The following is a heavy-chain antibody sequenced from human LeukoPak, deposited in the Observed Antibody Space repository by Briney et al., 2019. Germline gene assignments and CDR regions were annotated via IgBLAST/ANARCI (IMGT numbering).Heavy chain of an antibody. V-gene: IGHV3-21*01. Sequence: KTGGSLRLSCAASGFSFSGYSMNWVRQAPGKGLEWVSSISSSGYIHYADSVKGRFTISRDNAKNSLYLQMNSLRDEDTAVYYCASPSRYSSSWFDYWGQGTLVTVSS. D-gene: IGHD6-13*01. CDR1: GFSFSGYS. CDR2: ISSSGYI. J-gene: IGHJ4*02. CDR3: ASPSRYSSSWFDY.